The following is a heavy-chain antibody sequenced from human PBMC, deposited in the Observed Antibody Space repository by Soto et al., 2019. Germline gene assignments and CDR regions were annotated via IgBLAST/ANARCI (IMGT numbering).Heavy chain of an antibody. CDR1: GYTFTSYY. J-gene: IGHJ4*02. V-gene: IGHV1-46*01. Sequence: GASVKVYWKASGYTFTSYYMHWVRQAPGQGLEWMGIINPSGGSTSYAQKFQGRVTMTRDTSTSTVYMELSSLRSEDTAVYYCARDPPGEMATLTWGLDYSGQGTLVTVSS. CDR3: ARDPPGEMATLTWGLDY. CDR2: INPSGGST. D-gene: IGHD5-12*01.